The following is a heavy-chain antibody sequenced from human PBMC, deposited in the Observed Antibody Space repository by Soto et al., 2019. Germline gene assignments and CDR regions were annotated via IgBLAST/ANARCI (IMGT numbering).Heavy chain of an antibody. J-gene: IGHJ4*02. CDR3: ARDPPPPDY. Sequence: ASVKVSCKASGGTFSSYTISWVRQAPGQGLEWMGWISAYNSNTNYAQKLQGRVTMTTDTSTSTAYMELRSLRSDDTAVYYCARDPPPPDYWGQGTLVTVSS. CDR1: GGTFSSYT. V-gene: IGHV1-18*01. CDR2: ISAYNSNT.